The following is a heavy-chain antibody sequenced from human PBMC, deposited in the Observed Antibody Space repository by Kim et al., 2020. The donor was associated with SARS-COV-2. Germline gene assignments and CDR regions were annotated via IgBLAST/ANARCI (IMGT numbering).Heavy chain of an antibody. CDR2: INDSGGST. V-gene: IGHV3-23*01. J-gene: IGHJ4*02. CDR3: VTHYNSGTYHGSAD. CDR1: GFTFNAYA. D-gene: IGHD1-26*01. Sequence: GGSLRLSCAASGFTFNAYAMNWVRQAPGMGLEWVSGINDSGGSTFNADSVKGRLTISRDNSKNTLYLHMNSLRVADTAVYYCVTHYNSGTYHGSADWGQGTLVTVSS.